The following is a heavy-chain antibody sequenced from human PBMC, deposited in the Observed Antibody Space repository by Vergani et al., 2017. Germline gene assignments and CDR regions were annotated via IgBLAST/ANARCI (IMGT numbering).Heavy chain of an antibody. D-gene: IGHD3-3*01. Sequence: VQLVESGGGLVQPGRSLRLSCTASGFTFGDYAMSWFRQAPGKGLEWVGFIRSKAYGGTTEYAASVKGRFTISRDDSKSIAYLQMNSLKTEDTAVYYCTRGSGDDFWSGYYIPWFDPWGQGTLVTVSS. V-gene: IGHV3-49*03. CDR2: IRSKAYGGTT. J-gene: IGHJ5*02. CDR1: GFTFGDYA. CDR3: TRGSGDDFWSGYYIPWFDP.